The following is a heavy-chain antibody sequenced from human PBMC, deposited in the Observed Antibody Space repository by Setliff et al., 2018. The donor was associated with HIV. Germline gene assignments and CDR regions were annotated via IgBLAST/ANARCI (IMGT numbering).Heavy chain of an antibody. V-gene: IGHV4-4*09. CDR3: ATLDPSGGNFLAY. CDR1: GDTDFY. CDR2: IHDSGKA. Sequence: PSETLSLTCTVSGDTDFYWRWIRQSPGKGLEWVGYIHDSGKANYNPSLKSRVTISLDTSKMQFSLRLTSVTAAATAVYYCATLDPSGGNFLAYWGQGTLVTVSS. J-gene: IGHJ4*02. D-gene: IGHD2-21*02.